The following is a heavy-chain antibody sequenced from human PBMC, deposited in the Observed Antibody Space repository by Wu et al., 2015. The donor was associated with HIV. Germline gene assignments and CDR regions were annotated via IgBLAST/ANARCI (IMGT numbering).Heavy chain of an antibody. V-gene: IGHV1-2*02. CDR3: ARAGYTSSWSFDS. D-gene: IGHD6-13*01. J-gene: IGHJ4*02. CDR2: INPNSGDI. Sequence: QVQLVQSGAEVRKPGASVKVSCKASGYTFTGYYIHWVRQAPGQGLEWMGWINPNSGDINYAQNFQDRVTMTRGTSISTTYMELSRLRSDDTAVYYCARAGYTSSWSFDSWGQGTLVTVSS. CDR1: GYTFTGYY.